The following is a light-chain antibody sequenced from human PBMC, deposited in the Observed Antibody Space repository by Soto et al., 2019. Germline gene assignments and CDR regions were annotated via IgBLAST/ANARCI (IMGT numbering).Light chain of an antibody. CDR3: CSYAGSSYTFYWL. Sequence: QSALTQPASVSGSPGQSITISCTGTSSDVGTYNLVSWYQQHPGKAPKLIISEVSKRPSGVSNRFSGSKSGNTASLTISGLQAEDEADYYCCSYAGSSYTFYWLFGGGTKVTVL. J-gene: IGLJ3*02. CDR1: SSDVGTYNL. V-gene: IGLV2-23*02. CDR2: EVS.